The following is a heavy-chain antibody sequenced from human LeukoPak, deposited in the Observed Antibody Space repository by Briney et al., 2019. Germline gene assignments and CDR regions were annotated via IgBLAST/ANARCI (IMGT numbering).Heavy chain of an antibody. CDR2: VHYSRGT. CDR3: ARGGDPNWFDP. V-gene: IGHV4-59*11. Sequence: SETLSLTCTVSGGSLSNHYCNWIRQSPGKELEWIGYVHYSRGTNYNPSLKSRVTISLDTSKNQLFLQLSSVTAADTAVYYCARGGDPNWFDPWGQGTLVTVSS. CDR1: GGSLSNHY. J-gene: IGHJ5*02. D-gene: IGHD2-21*02.